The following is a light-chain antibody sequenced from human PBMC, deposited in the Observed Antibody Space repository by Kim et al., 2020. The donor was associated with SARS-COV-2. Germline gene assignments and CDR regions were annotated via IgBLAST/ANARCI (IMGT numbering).Light chain of an antibody. CDR3: QQYNSYLWA. J-gene: IGKJ1*01. CDR2: DAS. CDR1: QTIGRW. Sequence: DIQMTQSPSTLSASIGDRVTITCRASQTIGRWLAWYQQKPGRAPNLLIYDASSLENGVPSRFSGSGSGTEFTLSINGLQPEDFAIYHCQQYNSYLWAFGQGTKVDIK. V-gene: IGKV1-5*01.